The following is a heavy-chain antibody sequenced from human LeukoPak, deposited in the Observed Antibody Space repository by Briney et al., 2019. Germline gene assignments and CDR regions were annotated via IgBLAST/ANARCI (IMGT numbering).Heavy chain of an antibody. CDR2: ITPNSGGT. CDR3: ARGTTVIQTLDY. J-gene: IGHJ4*02. D-gene: IGHD4-17*01. V-gene: IGHV1-2*02. CDR1: GYTFTDYY. Sequence: ASVKVSCKASGYTFTDYYMHWVRQAPGQGLQWMGWITPNSGGTNYAQKFQGRVTMTRDTSISTAYMELSSLRSDDTAVYYCARGTTVIQTLDYWGQGTLVTVSS.